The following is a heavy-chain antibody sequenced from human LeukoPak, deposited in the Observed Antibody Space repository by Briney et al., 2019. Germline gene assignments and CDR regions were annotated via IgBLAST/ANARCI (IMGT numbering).Heavy chain of an antibody. CDR3: ATKALLCSSTSCYVDY. J-gene: IGHJ4*02. V-gene: IGHV1-24*01. Sequence: ASVSVSCTVSGYTLTELSMHWVRQAPGKGLEWMGGFDPEDGETIYAQKFQGRVTMTEDTSTDTAYMELSSLRSEDTAVYYCATKALLCSSTSCYVDYWGQGTLVTVSS. CDR1: GYTLTELS. D-gene: IGHD2-2*01. CDR2: FDPEDGET.